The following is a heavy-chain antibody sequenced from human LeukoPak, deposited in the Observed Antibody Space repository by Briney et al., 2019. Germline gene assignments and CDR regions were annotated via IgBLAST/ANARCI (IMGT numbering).Heavy chain of an antibody. CDR3: ALGDPLDY. CDR2: ISCDGSNK. Sequence: GGSLRLSCAASGFTFSSYGMHWVRQAPGKGLEWVAVISCDGSNKYYADSVKGRFTISRDNSKNTPYLQMNSLRTEDTAVYYCALGDPLDYWGQGTLVTVSS. D-gene: IGHD4-17*01. V-gene: IGHV3-30*03. J-gene: IGHJ4*02. CDR1: GFTFSSYG.